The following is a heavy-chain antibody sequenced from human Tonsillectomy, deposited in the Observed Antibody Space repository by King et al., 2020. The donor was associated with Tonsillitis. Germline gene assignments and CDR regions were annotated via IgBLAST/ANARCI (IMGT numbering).Heavy chain of an antibody. CDR1: GGSISSSSYY. CDR2: IYYSGST. Sequence: LQLQESGPGLVKPSENLSLSCTVSGGSISSSSYYWGWIRQPPGKGLEWIGSIYYSGSTYYNPSLKSRVTISVDTSKNQFSLKLSSVTAADTAVYYCARQYSSSSVPIYYYYFYIDVWGKGTTVTVSS. V-gene: IGHV4-39*01. J-gene: IGHJ6*03. D-gene: IGHD6-6*01. CDR3: ARQYSSSSVPIYYYYFYIDV.